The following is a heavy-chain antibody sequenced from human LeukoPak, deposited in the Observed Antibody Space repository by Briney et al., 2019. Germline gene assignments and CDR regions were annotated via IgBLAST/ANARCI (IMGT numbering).Heavy chain of an antibody. CDR1: GFTFNAYS. CDR3: ARGRGYCTGVSCDIDY. D-gene: IGHD2-8*02. V-gene: IGHV3-48*04. Sequence: GGSLRLSCAASGFTFNAYSMNWVRQAPGKGLEWVSNIISRGDTTHYAASVKGRFTISGDNAKNSVFLHLNSLRGDDTAVYYCARGRGYCTGVSCDIDYWGQGTLVTVSS. J-gene: IGHJ4*02. CDR2: IISRGDTT.